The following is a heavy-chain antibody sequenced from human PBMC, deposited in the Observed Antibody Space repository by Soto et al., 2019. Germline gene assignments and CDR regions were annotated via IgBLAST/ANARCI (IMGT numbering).Heavy chain of an antibody. CDR2: ISANGGVA. J-gene: IGHJ5*02. V-gene: IGHV3-23*01. CDR1: GFTFGNSD. D-gene: IGHD1-1*01. Sequence: GGSLRLSCAASGFTFGNSDMSWGRQAPGKGLEWVSVISANGGVAYYVDSVKGRFTISRDNSKNTLFLQMNSLRVEDTAVYYCTKRLGSTATTYGDPWGQGIPVTVSS. CDR3: TKRLGSTATTYGDP.